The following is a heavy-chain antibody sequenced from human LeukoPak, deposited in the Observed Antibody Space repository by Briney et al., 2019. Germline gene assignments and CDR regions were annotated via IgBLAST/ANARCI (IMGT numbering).Heavy chain of an antibody. V-gene: IGHV3-30*03. CDR1: GFTFSSYG. CDR3: ARHNPLWGY. Sequence: GRSLRLSCAASGFTFSSYGMHWVRQAPGKGLEWVAVISYDGSNKYYADSVKGRFTISRDNSKNTLYLQMNSLRAEDTALYYCARHNPLWGYWGQGTLVTVSS. CDR2: ISYDGSNK. J-gene: IGHJ4*02. D-gene: IGHD1-14*01.